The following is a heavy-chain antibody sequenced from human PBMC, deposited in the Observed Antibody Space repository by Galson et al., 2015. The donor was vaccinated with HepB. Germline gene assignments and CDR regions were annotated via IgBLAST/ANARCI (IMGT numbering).Heavy chain of an antibody. Sequence: SGFTFSSYGMHWVRQAPGKGLEWVAFIRYDGSNKYYADSVKGRFTISRDNSKNTLYLQMNSLRAEDTAVYYCASPRYGDPQPIDYWGQGTLVTVSS. CDR1: GFTFSSYG. J-gene: IGHJ4*02. V-gene: IGHV3-30*02. CDR3: ASPRYGDPQPIDY. D-gene: IGHD4-17*01. CDR2: IRYDGSNK.